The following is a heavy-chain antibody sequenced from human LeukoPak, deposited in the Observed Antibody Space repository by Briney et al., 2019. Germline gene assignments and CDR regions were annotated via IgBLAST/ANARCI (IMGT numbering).Heavy chain of an antibody. V-gene: IGHV3-23*01. D-gene: IGHD2-2*01. CDR3: SICPGYCSSTSCPLGWFDP. CDR2: ISGSGGST. J-gene: IGHJ5*02. Sequence: PGGSLRLSCAASGFTFSSYAMSWARQAPGKGLEWVSAISGSGGSTYYADSVKGRFTISRGNSKNTLYLQMNSLRAEDTAVYYCSICPGYCSSTSCPLGWFDPWGQGTLVTVSS. CDR1: GFTFSSYA.